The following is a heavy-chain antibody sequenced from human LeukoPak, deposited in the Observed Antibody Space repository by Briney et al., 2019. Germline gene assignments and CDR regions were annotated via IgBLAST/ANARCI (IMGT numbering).Heavy chain of an antibody. J-gene: IGHJ3*02. CDR1: GFTVSSNY. Sequence: PGGSLRLSCAASGFTVSSNYMSWVRQAPGKGLEWVSVIYSGGSTYYADSVKGRFTISRDNSKNTLYLQMNSLRAEDTAVYYCARDPHYYDSSGSGDALDIWGQGTMVTVSS. D-gene: IGHD3-22*01. V-gene: IGHV3-53*01. CDR2: IYSGGST. CDR3: ARDPHYYDSSGSGDALDI.